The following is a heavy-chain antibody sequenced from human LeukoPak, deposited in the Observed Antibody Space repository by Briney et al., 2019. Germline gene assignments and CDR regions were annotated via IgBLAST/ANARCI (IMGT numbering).Heavy chain of an antibody. CDR3: ARDKYCSRTSCYFTGMDV. J-gene: IGHJ6*02. Sequence: ASVKVSCTASGYTFSSYAMNWVRQAPGQGLEWMGWINTNTGNPTYAQGFTGRFVFSLDTSVSTAYLQISNLKAEDTAVYYCARDKYCSRTSCYFTGMDVWGQGTTVTVSS. CDR2: INTNTGNP. CDR1: GYTFSSYA. D-gene: IGHD2-2*01. V-gene: IGHV7-4-1*02.